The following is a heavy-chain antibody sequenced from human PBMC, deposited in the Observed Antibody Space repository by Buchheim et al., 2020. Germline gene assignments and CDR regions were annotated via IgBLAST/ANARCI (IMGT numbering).Heavy chain of an antibody. V-gene: IGHV3-7*01. CDR3: ARDWSSSWRYYYYGMDV. CDR2: IKQDGSEK. J-gene: IGHJ6*02. Sequence: EVQLVESGGGLVQPGGSLRLSCAASGFTFSSYWMSWVRQAPGKGLEWVANIKQDGSEKYYVDSVKGRFTISRDDAKNSLYLQMNSLRAEDTAVYYCARDWSSSWRYYYYGMDVWGQGTT. CDR1: GFTFSSYW. D-gene: IGHD6-13*01.